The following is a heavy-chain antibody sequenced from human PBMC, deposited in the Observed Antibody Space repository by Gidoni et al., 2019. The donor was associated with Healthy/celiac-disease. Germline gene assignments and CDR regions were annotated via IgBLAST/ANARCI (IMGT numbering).Heavy chain of an antibody. J-gene: IGHJ6*02. Sequence: QVQLQESGPGLVKPSETLSLTCTVSGGSISSYYWSWIRQPAGKGLEWIGRIYTSGSTNYNPSLKSRVTMSVDTSKNQFSLKLSSVTAADTAVYYCARDAEGYSSGWLGNYYYGMDVWGQGTTVTVSS. V-gene: IGHV4-4*07. D-gene: IGHD6-19*01. CDR1: GGSISSYY. CDR2: IYTSGST. CDR3: ARDAEGYSSGWLGNYYYGMDV.